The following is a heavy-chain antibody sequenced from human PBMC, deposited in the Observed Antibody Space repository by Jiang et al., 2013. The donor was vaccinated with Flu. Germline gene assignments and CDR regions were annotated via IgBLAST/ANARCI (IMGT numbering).Heavy chain of an antibody. D-gene: IGHD6-13*01. CDR2: ISAYNGNT. V-gene: IGHV1-18*01. Sequence: QGLEWMGWISAYNGNTNYAQKLQGRVTMTTDTSTSTAYMELRSLRSDDTAVYYCARGVEAAGTGAFDIWGQGTMVTVSS. CDR3: ARGVEAAGTGAFDI. J-gene: IGHJ3*02.